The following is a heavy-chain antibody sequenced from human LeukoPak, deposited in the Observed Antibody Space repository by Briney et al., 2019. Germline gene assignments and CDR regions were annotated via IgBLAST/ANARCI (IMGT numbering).Heavy chain of an antibody. J-gene: IGHJ3*02. CDR2: ISYDGSNK. D-gene: IGHD1-26*01. Sequence: PGGSLRLSCAASGFTFSSYAMHWVRQAPGKGLEWVAVISYDGSNKYYADSVKGRFTISRDNSKNTLYLQMNSLRAEDTAVYYCARDLAKVGADAFDIWGQGTMVTVSS. V-gene: IGHV3-30-3*01. CDR1: GFTFSSYA. CDR3: ARDLAKVGADAFDI.